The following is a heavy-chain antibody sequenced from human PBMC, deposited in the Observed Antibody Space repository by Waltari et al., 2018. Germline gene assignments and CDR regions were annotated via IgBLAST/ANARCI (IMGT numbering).Heavy chain of an antibody. J-gene: IGHJ4*02. Sequence: QVQLQESGPGLVKPSETLSLTCAVSGDSITSASYWGWIRQPPWKWLEWIGYVYQFGGSSYNPSLKSRVTMSVDTSKRQFSLNLSSVTAADTAVYYCARHESAHYGGFDSWGRGTLVTVSA. CDR3: ARHESAHYGGFDS. CDR1: GDSITSASY. CDR2: VYQFGGS. V-gene: IGHV4-38-2*01. D-gene: IGHD4-17*01.